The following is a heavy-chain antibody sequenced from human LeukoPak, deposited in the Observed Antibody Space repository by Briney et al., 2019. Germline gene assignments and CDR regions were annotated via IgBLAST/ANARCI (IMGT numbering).Heavy chain of an antibody. CDR2: IKQDGTEK. J-gene: IGHJ4*02. CDR3: ARESTVTTIDY. D-gene: IGHD4-17*01. V-gene: IGHV3-7*01. Sequence: GGSLRLSCAASGFTFTTYWMSWVRQAPGKGLEWVANIKQDGTEKYYVDSVKGRFTISRDNSKNTLYLQMNSLRAEDTAVYYCARESTVTTIDYWGQGTLVTVSS. CDR1: GFTFTTYW.